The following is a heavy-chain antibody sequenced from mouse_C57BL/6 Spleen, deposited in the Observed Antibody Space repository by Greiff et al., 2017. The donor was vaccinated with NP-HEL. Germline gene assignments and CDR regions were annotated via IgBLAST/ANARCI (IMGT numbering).Heavy chain of an antibody. CDR2: INPNYGTT. D-gene: IGHD1-1*01. J-gene: IGHJ4*01. V-gene: IGHV1-39*01. Sequence: EVQLQQSGPELVKPGASVKISCKASGYSFTDYNMNWVKQSNGKSLEWIGVINPNYGTTSYNQKFKGKATLTVDQSSSTAYMQLNSLTSEDSAVYYCAENYYGSSPWYAMDYWGQGTSVTVSS. CDR3: AENYYGSSPWYAMDY. CDR1: GYSFTDYN.